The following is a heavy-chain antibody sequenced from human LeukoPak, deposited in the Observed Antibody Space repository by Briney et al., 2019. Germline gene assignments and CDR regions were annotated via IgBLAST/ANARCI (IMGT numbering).Heavy chain of an antibody. CDR3: ASLFRDDVFDI. CDR1: GYSFTSYW. J-gene: IGHJ3*02. CDR2: VDPSDSYT. V-gene: IGHV5-10-1*01. D-gene: IGHD3-10*01. Sequence: GESLKISCKGSGYSFTSYWISWVRQMPGKGLEWMGRVDPSDSYTNYSPSFQGHVYISADKTISTAYLQWRSLKASDTAMYYCASLFRDDVFDIWGQGTMVTVSS.